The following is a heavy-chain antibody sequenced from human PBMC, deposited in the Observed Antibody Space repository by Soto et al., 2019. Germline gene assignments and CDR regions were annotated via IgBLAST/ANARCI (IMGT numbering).Heavy chain of an antibody. V-gene: IGHV1-58*01. CDR2: IVVGSGNT. D-gene: IGHD5-18*01. CDR3: AKDHTAFIKVSYYFGMDV. J-gene: IGHJ6*02. Sequence: SVKVSCKASGFTFTSSAVQWVRQARGQRLEWIGWIVVGSGNTNYAQKFQERVTITRDMSTSTAYMELSSLRAEDTAVYYCAKDHTAFIKVSYYFGMDVWGQGTTVTVSS. CDR1: GFTFTSSA.